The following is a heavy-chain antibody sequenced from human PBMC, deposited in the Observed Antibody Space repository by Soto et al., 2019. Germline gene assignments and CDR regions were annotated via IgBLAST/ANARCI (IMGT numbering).Heavy chain of an antibody. J-gene: IGHJ4*02. CDR2: ITHSSDTV. V-gene: IGHV3-48*02. Sequence: PGGSLRPSCVADGFSFSNDNMNWVRQAPGKGLEWVCYITHSSDTVHYGASVRGRFTISRDNAESSLYLQMNSLRDEDTAVYFCARDFGHGYYLDYWGRGTLVTVSS. D-gene: IGHD3-3*01. CDR3: ARDFGHGYYLDY. CDR1: GFSFSNDN.